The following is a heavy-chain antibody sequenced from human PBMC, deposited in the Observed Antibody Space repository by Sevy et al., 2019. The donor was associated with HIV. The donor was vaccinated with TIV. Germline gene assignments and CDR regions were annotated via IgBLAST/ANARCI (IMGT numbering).Heavy chain of an antibody. CDR1: GYSFTSYW. CDR2: IHPGDSDT. D-gene: IGHD5-12*01. J-gene: IGHJ3*02. Sequence: GESLKISCKGSGYSFTSYWIGWVRQVPGEGLEWMGIIHPGDSDTRYSPSFQGQVTISADKSISTAYLQWSSLKASDTAMYYCARPAHTMATIKTYDAFDIWGQGTMVTVSS. CDR3: ARPAHTMATIKTYDAFDI. V-gene: IGHV5-51*01.